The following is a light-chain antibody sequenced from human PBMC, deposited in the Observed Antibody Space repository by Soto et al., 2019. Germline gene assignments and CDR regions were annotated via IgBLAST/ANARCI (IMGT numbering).Light chain of an antibody. Sequence: IWMTHSPSLLSASTGDRVTISCRVSQGIGSYLAWYQQKPGKAPELLIYAASTLQSGVPSRFSGSESGTDFTLTISCLQSEDFATYYCQQYYGFPPTFGQGTKVEIK. CDR1: QGIGSY. J-gene: IGKJ1*01. V-gene: IGKV1D-8*03. CDR2: AAS. CDR3: QQYYGFPPT.